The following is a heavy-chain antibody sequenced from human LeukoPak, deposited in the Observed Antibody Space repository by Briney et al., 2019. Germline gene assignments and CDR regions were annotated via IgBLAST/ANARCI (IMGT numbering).Heavy chain of an antibody. V-gene: IGHV3-33*01. D-gene: IGHD2-8*01. CDR2: IWYDGSNK. Sequence: GGSLRLSCAASGFTFSSYGMHWVRQAPGKGLEWVAVIWYDGSNKYYADSVKGRFTISRDNAKNSLYLQLNSLRVEDTAVYYCVRAGYTYGTFYYWGQGALVTVSS. J-gene: IGHJ4*02. CDR1: GFTFSSYG. CDR3: VRAGYTYGTFYY.